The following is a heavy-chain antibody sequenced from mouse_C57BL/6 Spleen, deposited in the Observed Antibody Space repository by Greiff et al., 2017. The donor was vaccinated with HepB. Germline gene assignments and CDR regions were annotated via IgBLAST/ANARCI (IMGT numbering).Heavy chain of an antibody. D-gene: IGHD2-3*01. CDR3: ARGYDPLAWFAY. V-gene: IGHV1-20*01. J-gene: IGHJ3*01. CDR1: GYSFTGYF. CDR2: INPYNGDT. Sequence: EVMLVESGPELVKPGDSVKISCKASGYSFTGYFMNWVMQSHGKSLEWIGRINPYNGDTFYNQKFKGKATLTVDKSSSTSHMELRILTSEDSAVYYCARGYDPLAWFAYWGQGTLVTVSA.